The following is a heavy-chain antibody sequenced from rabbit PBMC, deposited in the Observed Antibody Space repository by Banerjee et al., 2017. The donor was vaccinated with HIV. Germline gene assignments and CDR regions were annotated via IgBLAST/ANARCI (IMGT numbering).Heavy chain of an antibody. CDR1: GFSFSSRY. V-gene: IGHV1S40*01. CDR3: ARDLAGVIGWNFNL. D-gene: IGHD4-1*01. Sequence: QSLEESGGDLVKPEGSLTLTCTASGFSFSSRYWVRQAPGKGLEWIACINSSSGNTVYASWAKGRFTISRTSSTTVTLQMTSLTAADTATYFCARDLAGVIGWNFNLWGQGTLVTVS. J-gene: IGHJ4*01. CDR2: INSSSGNT.